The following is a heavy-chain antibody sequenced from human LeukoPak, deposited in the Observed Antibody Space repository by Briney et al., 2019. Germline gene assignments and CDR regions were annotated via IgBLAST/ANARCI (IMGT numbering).Heavy chain of an antibody. V-gene: IGHV1-69*13. CDR2: IIPILGTV. J-gene: IGHJ6*04. CDR3: ATEDGMDV. Sequence: GASVKVSCKASGGTFTSYAITWVRQAPGKGLEWMGRIIPILGTVNYAQKLQGRIRITADESTKTAYMEVSRLRSEDTAVYYCATEDGMDVWGKGTTVTVSS. CDR1: GGTFTSYA.